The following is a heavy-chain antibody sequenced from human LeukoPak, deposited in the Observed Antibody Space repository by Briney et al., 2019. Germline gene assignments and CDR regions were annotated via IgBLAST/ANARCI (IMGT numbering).Heavy chain of an antibody. CDR2: ISGSGGST. D-gene: IGHD2-21*01. V-gene: IGHV3-23*01. Sequence: GGSLRLSCAASGFTFSSYGMSWVRQAPGKGLEWVSAISGSGGSTYYADSVKGRFTISRDNSKNTLYLQMNSLRAEDTAVYYCAKKGAGGGDYFDYWGQGTLVTVSS. CDR3: AKKGAGGGDYFDY. J-gene: IGHJ4*02. CDR1: GFTFSSYG.